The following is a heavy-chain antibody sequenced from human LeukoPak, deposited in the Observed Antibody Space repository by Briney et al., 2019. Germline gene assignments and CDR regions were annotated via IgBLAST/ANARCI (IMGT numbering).Heavy chain of an antibody. CDR2: IIPIFGTA. CDR1: GGTFSSYA. V-gene: IGHV1-69*13. J-gene: IGHJ4*02. D-gene: IGHD6-13*01. Sequence: ASVKVSCKASGGTFSSYAISWVRQAPGQGLEWMGGIIPIFGTANYAQKFQGRVTITADESTSTAYMELSSLRSEDTAVYYCARDRGDSSSWYYFDYWGQGPLVTVS. CDR3: ARDRGDSSSWYYFDY.